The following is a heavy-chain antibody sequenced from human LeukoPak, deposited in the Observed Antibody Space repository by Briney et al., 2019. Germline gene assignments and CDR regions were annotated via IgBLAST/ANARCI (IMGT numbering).Heavy chain of an antibody. V-gene: IGHV1-2*02. Sequence: GASVKVSCKASGYTFIGYYMHWVRQAPGQGLEWMGWINPNSGGTNYAQKFQGRVTMTRDTSISTAYMELSRLRSDDTAVYYCARGLVRLGLAAAGTMNYWGQGTLVTVSS. CDR2: INPNSGGT. CDR1: GYTFIGYY. CDR3: ARGLVRLGLAAAGTMNY. D-gene: IGHD6-13*01. J-gene: IGHJ4*02.